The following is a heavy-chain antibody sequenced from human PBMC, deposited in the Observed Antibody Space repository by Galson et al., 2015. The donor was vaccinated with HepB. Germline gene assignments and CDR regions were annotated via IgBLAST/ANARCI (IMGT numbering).Heavy chain of an antibody. Sequence: SVKVSCKVSGYTLTELSMHWVRQAPGKGLEWMGGFDPEDGETIYAQKFQGRVTMTEDTSTDTAYMELSSLRSEDTAVYYCATGPSPPYYYDSSGYYPHWGQGTLVTVSS. V-gene: IGHV1-24*01. D-gene: IGHD3-22*01. J-gene: IGHJ4*02. CDR2: FDPEDGET. CDR3: ATGPSPPYYYDSSGYYPH. CDR1: GYTLTELS.